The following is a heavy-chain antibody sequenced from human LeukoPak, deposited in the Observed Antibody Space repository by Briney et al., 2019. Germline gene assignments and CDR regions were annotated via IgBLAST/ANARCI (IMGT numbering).Heavy chain of an antibody. J-gene: IGHJ3*02. D-gene: IGHD6-13*01. Sequence: SETLSLTCTVSGGSISSSTYCWGWIRQPPGRGLEWIGSIYNSGSTYYNPSLRSRVTISVDTSKSQFSLKLSSVTAADTAVYYCARLGPGYSSTWSNDAFAIWGQGTVVTVSS. CDR3: ARLGPGYSSTWSNDAFAI. CDR1: GGSISSSTYC. CDR2: IYNSGST. V-gene: IGHV4-39*01.